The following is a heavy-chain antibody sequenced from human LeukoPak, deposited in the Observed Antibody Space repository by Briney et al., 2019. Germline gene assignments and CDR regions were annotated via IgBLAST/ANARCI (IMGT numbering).Heavy chain of an antibody. J-gene: IGHJ3*02. D-gene: IGHD5-24*01. CDR2: MNPNSGNT. CDR1: GYTFTSYD. Sequence: GASVKVSCKASGYTFTSYDINWVRQATGQGLEWMGWMNPNSGNTGYAQKFQGRVTMTRNTSISTAYMELSSLRSEDTAVYYCARVEVEKGDAFDIWGQGTMVTVSS. CDR3: ARVEVEKGDAFDI. V-gene: IGHV1-8*01.